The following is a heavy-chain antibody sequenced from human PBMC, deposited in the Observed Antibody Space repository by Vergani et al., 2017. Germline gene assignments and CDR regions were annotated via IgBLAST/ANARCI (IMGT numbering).Heavy chain of an antibody. J-gene: IGHJ3*02. V-gene: IGHV5-51*01. CDR3: ARHRPPYYYDSSGYYRDDAFDI. CDR2: IYPGDSDT. CDR1: GYSFTSYW. D-gene: IGHD3-22*01. Sequence: EVQLVQSGAEVKKPGESLTISCKGSGYSFTSYWIGWVRQMPGKGLEWMGIIYPGDSDTRYSPSFQGQVTISADKSISTAYLQWGSLKASDPAMYYCARHRPPYYYDSSGYYRDDAFDIWGQGTMVTVSS.